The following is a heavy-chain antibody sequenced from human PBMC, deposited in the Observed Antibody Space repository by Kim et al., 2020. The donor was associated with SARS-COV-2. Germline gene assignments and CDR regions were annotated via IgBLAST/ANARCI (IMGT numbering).Heavy chain of an antibody. CDR1: EFTFSTYW. J-gene: IGHJ6*03. Sequence: GGSLRLSCAASEFTFSTYWMYWVRQAPGKGLVWVSRISSSGNSTNYADSVKGRFTISRDNAKNTLYLQMNSLRAEDTAVYYCARASSTSCPCYYMDDWGKGTTVTVSS. D-gene: IGHD2-2*01. CDR3: ARASSTSCPCYYMDD. V-gene: IGHV3-74*01. CDR2: ISSSGNST.